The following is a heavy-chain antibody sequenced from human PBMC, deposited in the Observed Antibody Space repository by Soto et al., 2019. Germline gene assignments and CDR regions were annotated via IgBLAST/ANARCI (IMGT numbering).Heavy chain of an antibody. Sequence: GGSLRLSCAASGFTFSSYAMHWVRQAPGKGLEWVAVISYDGSNKYYADSVKGRFTISRDNSKNTLYLQMNSLRAEDTAVYYCARDPVRGYSGYDPDYYFDYWGQGTLVTVSS. CDR3: ARDPVRGYSGYDPDYYFDY. CDR1: GFTFSSYA. J-gene: IGHJ4*02. CDR2: ISYDGSNK. D-gene: IGHD5-12*01. V-gene: IGHV3-30-3*01.